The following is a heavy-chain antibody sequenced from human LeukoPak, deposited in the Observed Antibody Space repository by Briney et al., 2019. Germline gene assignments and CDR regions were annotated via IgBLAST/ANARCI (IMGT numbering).Heavy chain of an antibody. CDR3: AKGTRITMVRGVFDY. CDR1: GFTFSSYA. Sequence: GGSLRLSCAASGFTFSSYAMSWVRQAPGKGLEWVSAISGSGGSTYHADSVRGRFTISRDNSKNTLYLQMNSLRAEDTAVYYCAKGTRITMVRGVFDYWGQGTLVTVSS. D-gene: IGHD3-10*01. V-gene: IGHV3-23*01. CDR2: ISGSGGST. J-gene: IGHJ4*02.